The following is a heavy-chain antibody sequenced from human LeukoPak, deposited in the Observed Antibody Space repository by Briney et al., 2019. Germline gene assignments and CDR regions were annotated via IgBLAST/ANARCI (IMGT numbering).Heavy chain of an antibody. CDR2: VYRNGNI. Sequence: SQTLSLTCTVSGDSISSGSYYWNWLRQPAGTGLEWLGRVYRNGNINYNPSLKSRVTISPDTSKNQFSLKLTSVTAADTAVYYCASLGSNDYWGQGTLVTVSS. CDR3: ASLGSNDY. J-gene: IGHJ4*02. D-gene: IGHD2-2*01. CDR1: GDSISSGSYY. V-gene: IGHV4-61*02.